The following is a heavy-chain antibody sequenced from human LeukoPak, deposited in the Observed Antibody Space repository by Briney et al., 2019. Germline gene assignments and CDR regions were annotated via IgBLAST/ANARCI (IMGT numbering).Heavy chain of an antibody. CDR2: ISGSGGST. CDR1: GFTFSSYA. CDR3: AKEDADQNFGVVTKSFDY. D-gene: IGHD3-3*01. J-gene: IGHJ4*02. Sequence: PGGSLRLSCAASGFTFSSYAMSWVRQAPGKGLEWVSAISGSGGSTYYADSVKGRFTISRDNSKNTLYLQMNSLRAEDTAVYYCAKEDADQNFGVVTKSFDYWGQGTLVTVSS. V-gene: IGHV3-23*01.